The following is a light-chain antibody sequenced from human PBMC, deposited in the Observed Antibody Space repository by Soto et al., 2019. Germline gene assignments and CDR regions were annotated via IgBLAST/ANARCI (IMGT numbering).Light chain of an antibody. J-gene: IGLJ1*01. CDR1: YSDIGGYKH. CDR2: DAS. Sequence: QSALTQPASVSASPGQSITISCIGTYSDIGGYKHVSWYQQHPGKAPKLIIYDASSRPSGISNRFSASKSANTASLTISGLQADDEAEYYCSSYTSNTSLLIFGAGTKVTVL. CDR3: SSYTSNTSLLI. V-gene: IGLV2-14*03.